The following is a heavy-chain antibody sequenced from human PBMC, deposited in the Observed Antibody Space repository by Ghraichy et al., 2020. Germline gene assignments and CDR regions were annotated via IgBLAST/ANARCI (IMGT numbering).Heavy chain of an antibody. J-gene: IGHJ3*02. V-gene: IGHV3-30*18. CDR2: ISYDGSNK. CDR3: AKDFLMVQGVNHHNDAFDI. D-gene: IGHD3-10*01. Sequence: GGSLRLSCAASGFTFSSYGMHWVRQAPGKGLEWVAVISYDGSNKYYADSVKGRFTISRDNSKNTLYLQMNSLRAEDTAVYYCAKDFLMVQGVNHHNDAFDIWGQGTMVTVSS. CDR1: GFTFSSYG.